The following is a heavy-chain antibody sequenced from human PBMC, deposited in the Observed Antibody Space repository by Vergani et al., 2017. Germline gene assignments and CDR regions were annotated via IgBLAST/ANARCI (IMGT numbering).Heavy chain of an antibody. Sequence: QVQLQESGPGLVKPSETLSLTCTVSGGSVISGSYYWSWIRQPAGKGLEWIGYIYYSGSTNYNPSLKSRVTISVDTSKNQFSLKLSSVTAADTAVYYCARDTTGALDYWGQGTLVTVSS. J-gene: IGHJ4*02. CDR2: IYYSGST. CDR3: ARDTTGALDY. D-gene: IGHD1-1*01. V-gene: IGHV4-61*10. CDR1: GGSVISGSYY.